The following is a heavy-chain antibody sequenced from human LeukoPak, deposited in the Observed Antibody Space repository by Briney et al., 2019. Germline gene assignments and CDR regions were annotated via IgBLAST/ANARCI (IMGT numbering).Heavy chain of an antibody. V-gene: IGHV4-31*03. J-gene: IGHJ4*02. D-gene: IGHD4-17*01. Sequence: PSETLSLTCTVSGGSISSGGYYWSWIRQHPGKGLEWTGYIYYSGSTYYNPSLKSRVTISVDMSKNQFSLKLSSVTAADTAVYYCARLTTVIYYFDYWGQGTLVTVSS. CDR2: IYYSGST. CDR3: ARLTTVIYYFDY. CDR1: GGSISSGGYY.